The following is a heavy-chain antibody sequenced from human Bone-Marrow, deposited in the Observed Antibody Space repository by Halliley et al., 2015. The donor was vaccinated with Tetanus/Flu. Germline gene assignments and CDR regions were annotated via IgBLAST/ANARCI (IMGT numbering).Heavy chain of an antibody. J-gene: IGHJ6*02. V-gene: IGHV4-59*12. CDR3: MRAQGPYFNGMDV. CDR2: MYYSGAP. Sequence: LRLSCTVSGGSISGYFWSWMRQPPGRGLEWLGYMYYSGAPNYNPSLKSRATISIDTSKNQLSLNLRSVTAADSAVYYCMRAQGPYFNGMDVWGQGTTVTVSS. CDR1: GGSISGYF.